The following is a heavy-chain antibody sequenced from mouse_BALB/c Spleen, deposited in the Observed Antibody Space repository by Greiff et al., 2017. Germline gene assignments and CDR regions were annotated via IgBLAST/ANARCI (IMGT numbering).Heavy chain of an antibody. CDR2: IWAGGST. CDR1: GFSLTSYG. D-gene: IGHD1-1*01. Sequence: VQLVESGPGLVAPSQSLSITCTVSGFSLTSYGVHWVRQPPGKGLEWLGVIWAGGSTNYNSALMSRLSISKDNSKSQVFLKMNSLQTDDTAMYYCARKGSSHYAMDYWGQGTSVTVSS. CDR3: ARKGSSHYAMDY. V-gene: IGHV2-9*02. J-gene: IGHJ4*01.